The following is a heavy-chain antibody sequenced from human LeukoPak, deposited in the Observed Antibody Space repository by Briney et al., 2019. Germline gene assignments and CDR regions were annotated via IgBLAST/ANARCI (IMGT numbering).Heavy chain of an antibody. CDR2: IYYSGST. D-gene: IGHD3-22*01. CDR1: GGPISSYY. J-gene: IGHJ6*02. CDR3: ARDPVITLRYGMDV. Sequence: PSETLSLTCTVSGGPISSYYWSWIRQPPGKGLEWIGYIYYSGSTNYNPSLKSRVTISVDTSKNQFSLKLSSVTAADTAVYYCARDPVITLRYGMDVWGQGTTVTVSS. V-gene: IGHV4-59*01.